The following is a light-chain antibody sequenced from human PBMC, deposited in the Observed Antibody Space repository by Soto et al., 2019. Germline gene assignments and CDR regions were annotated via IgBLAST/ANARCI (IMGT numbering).Light chain of an antibody. Sequence: QSALTQPPSASGSPGQSVTISCTGTSSDVGYYNYVSWYQQHPGIAPKLMIYEVNKRPSGVPDRFSGSKSGNTASLTVSGLQAEDEADYYCSSHAGYNNFYVFGTGTKLTVL. V-gene: IGLV2-8*01. CDR1: SSDVGYYNY. CDR3: SSHAGYNNFYV. J-gene: IGLJ1*01. CDR2: EVN.